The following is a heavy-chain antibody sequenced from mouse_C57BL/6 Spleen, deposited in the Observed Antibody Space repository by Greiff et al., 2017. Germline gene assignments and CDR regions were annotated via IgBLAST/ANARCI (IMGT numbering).Heavy chain of an antibody. J-gene: IGHJ2*02. V-gene: IGHV7-3*01. CDR1: GFTFTDYY. CDR2: IRNKANGYTS. CDR3: QRRDSSGPYIDY. D-gene: IGHD3-2*02. Sequence: EVKLMESGGGLVQPGGSLSLSCAASGFTFTDYYMSWVRQPPGKALEWLGFIRNKANGYTSEYSASVKGRFTISRDNSQSVLYLQMNALRAEARTTYYCQRRDSSGPYIDYWGQGTSLT.